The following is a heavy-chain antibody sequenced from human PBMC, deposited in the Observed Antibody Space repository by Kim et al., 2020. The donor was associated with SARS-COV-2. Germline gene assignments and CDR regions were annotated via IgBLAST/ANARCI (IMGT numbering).Heavy chain of an antibody. CDR3: ARGFLDYFDY. V-gene: IGHV3-33*01. J-gene: IGHJ4*02. CDR2: NK. Sequence: NKYYADSVKGRLTISRDNSKNTLYLQMNSLRAEDTAVYYCARGFLDYFDYWGQGTLVTVSS. D-gene: IGHD2-2*03.